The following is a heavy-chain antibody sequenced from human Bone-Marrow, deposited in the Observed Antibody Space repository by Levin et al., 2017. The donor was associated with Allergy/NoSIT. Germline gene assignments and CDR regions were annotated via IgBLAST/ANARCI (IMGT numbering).Heavy chain of an antibody. CDR1: GFTFTPYA. V-gene: IGHV3-23*01. Sequence: GESLKISCAASGFTFTPYAMTWVRQAPGKGLEWVSVISGSGATTNYADSYADSVKGRFSISRDNSKNTLYLQMSSLRAEDKAVYYCSKHFTVSDISSWYDSFDSWGQGTLVTVSS. CDR2: ISGSGATT. J-gene: IGHJ4*02. D-gene: IGHD6-13*01. CDR3: SKHFTVSDISSWYDSFDS.